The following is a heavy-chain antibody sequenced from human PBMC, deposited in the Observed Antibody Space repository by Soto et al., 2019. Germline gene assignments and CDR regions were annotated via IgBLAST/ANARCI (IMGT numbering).Heavy chain of an antibody. CDR2: INSDGSST. Sequence: PGGSLRLSCAASGFTFSSYWMHWVRQAPGKGLVWVSRINSDGSSTSYADSVKGRFTISRDNAKNTLYLQMNSLRAEDTAVYYCARRGLRQAYYYYGMDVWGQGTTVTVS. V-gene: IGHV3-74*01. J-gene: IGHJ6*02. D-gene: IGHD5-12*01. CDR1: GFTFSSYW. CDR3: ARRGLRQAYYYYGMDV.